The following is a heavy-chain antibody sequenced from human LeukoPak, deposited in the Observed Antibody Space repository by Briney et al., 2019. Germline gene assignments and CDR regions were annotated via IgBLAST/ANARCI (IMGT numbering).Heavy chain of an antibody. Sequence: GGSLRLSCADSGFSFSSYEMNWVRQAPGKGLVCVAGINSDGSNIRYADSVKGRFTISRDNAKNTMYLDMNSLRAGDTAVYYCTRSMIMVDPFDYWGQGTLVTVSS. J-gene: IGHJ4*02. CDR2: INSDGSNI. CDR3: TRSMIMVDPFDY. CDR1: GFSFSSYE. V-gene: IGHV3-74*01. D-gene: IGHD3-22*01.